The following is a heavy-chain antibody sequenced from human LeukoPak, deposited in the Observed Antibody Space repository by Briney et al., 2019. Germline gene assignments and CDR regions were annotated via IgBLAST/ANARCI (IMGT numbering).Heavy chain of an antibody. CDR2: FDPEDGET. V-gene: IGHV1-24*01. J-gene: IGHJ4*02. D-gene: IGHD3-10*01. CDR3: ATQMVGSGSRRGPIPTDY. Sequence: ASVRVSCKVSGYTLTELSMHWERQAPGKGLEWMGGFDPEDGETIYAQKFQGRVTMTEDTSTDTAYMELSSLRSEDTAVYYCATQMVGSGSRRGPIPTDYWGQGTLVTVSS. CDR1: GYTLTELS.